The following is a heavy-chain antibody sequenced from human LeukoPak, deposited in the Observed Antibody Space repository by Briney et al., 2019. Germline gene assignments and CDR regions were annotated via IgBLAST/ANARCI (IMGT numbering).Heavy chain of an antibody. V-gene: IGHV4-59*08. CDR2: IYYGGST. Sequence: PSETLSLTCTVSGGSISTYYWSWIRQPPGMGLEWIGYIYYGGSTNYNPSLKSRVTISLDTSNNQFSLKLSSVTAADTAVYYCARHREMATIDYWGQGTLVTVSS. CDR1: GGSISTYY. D-gene: IGHD5-24*01. CDR3: ARHREMATIDY. J-gene: IGHJ4*02.